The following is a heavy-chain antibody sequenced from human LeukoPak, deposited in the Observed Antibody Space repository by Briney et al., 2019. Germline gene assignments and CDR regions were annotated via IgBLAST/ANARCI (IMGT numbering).Heavy chain of an antibody. V-gene: IGHV4-34*01. CDR2: IDHSGST. CDR3: AGELATISMPRRPYGMDV. D-gene: IGHD5-12*01. Sequence: SETLSLTCAVYGGSFSGYYWSWIRQPPGKGLEWIGEIDHSGSTNYNPSLKSRVTISVDTSKNQFSLKLSFVTAADTAVYYCAGELATISMPRRPYGMDVWGQGTTVTVSS. J-gene: IGHJ6*02. CDR1: GGSFSGYY.